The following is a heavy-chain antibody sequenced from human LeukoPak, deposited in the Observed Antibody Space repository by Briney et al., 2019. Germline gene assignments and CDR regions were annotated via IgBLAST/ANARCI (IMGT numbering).Heavy chain of an antibody. CDR2: ISSDSNYI. CDR1: GFTFSSYA. V-gene: IGHV3-21*01. D-gene: IGHD2-15*01. J-gene: IGHJ4*02. Sequence: GGSLRLSCAASGFTFSSYAVNWVRQAPGKGPEWVSSISSDSNYIYYADSVKGRFTISRDNAKNSLYLQMNSLRAEDTAVYYCARDYRRWSEYWGQGTLVTVSS. CDR3: ARDYRRWSEY.